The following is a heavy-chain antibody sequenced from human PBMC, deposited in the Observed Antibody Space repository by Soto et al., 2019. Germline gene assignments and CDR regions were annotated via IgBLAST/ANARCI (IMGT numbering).Heavy chain of an antibody. CDR3: AKAYNYDFWSGYSTYYYYYMDV. CDR1: GFTFSSYA. CDR2: ISGSGGST. D-gene: IGHD3-3*01. V-gene: IGHV3-23*01. J-gene: IGHJ6*03. Sequence: GGSLRLSCAASGFTFSSYAMSWVRPAPGKGLEWVSAISGSGGSTYYADSVKGRFTISRDNSKNTLYLQMNSLRAEDTAVYYCAKAYNYDFWSGYSTYYYYYMDVWGKGTTVTVS.